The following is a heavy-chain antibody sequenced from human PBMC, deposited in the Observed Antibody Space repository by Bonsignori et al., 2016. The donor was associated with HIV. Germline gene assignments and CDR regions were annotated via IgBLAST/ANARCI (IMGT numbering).Heavy chain of an antibody. V-gene: IGHV3-48*03. CDR3: ARGEVMIAIDRRNFDF. Sequence: WIRQPPGKGLEWVSYISRSGTTIYYADSVKGRFTISRDNAKNSLYLQMHSLRAEDTALYYCARGEVMIAIDRRNFDFWGQGTLVTVSS. D-gene: IGHD2-21*01. J-gene: IGHJ4*02. CDR2: ISRSGTTI.